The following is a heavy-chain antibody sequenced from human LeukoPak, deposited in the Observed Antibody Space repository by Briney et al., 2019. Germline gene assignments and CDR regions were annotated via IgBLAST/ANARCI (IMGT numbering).Heavy chain of an antibody. J-gene: IGHJ4*02. V-gene: IGHV1-69*06. CDR1: GGTFSSYA. CDR2: IIPIFGTA. D-gene: IGHD3-22*01. Sequence: EASVKVSCKASGGTFSSYAISWVRQAPGQGLEWMGGIIPIFGTANYAQKFQGRVTITADKSTSTAYMELSSLRSEDTAVYYCAEMGAYYYDSSGYRDRGYWGQGTLVTVSS. CDR3: AEMGAYYYDSSGYRDRGY.